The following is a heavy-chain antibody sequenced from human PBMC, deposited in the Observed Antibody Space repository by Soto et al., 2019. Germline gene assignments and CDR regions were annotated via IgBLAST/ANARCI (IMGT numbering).Heavy chain of an antibody. CDR1: GGSISSGGYY. V-gene: IGHV4-31*03. Sequence: SETLSLTCTVSGGSISSGGYYWSWIRQHPGKGLEWIGYIYYSGSTYYNPSLKSRVTISVDTSKNQFSLKLSSVTAADTAVYYCATSLSYYYDSSGPIDAFDIWGQGTMVTVSS. J-gene: IGHJ3*02. CDR2: IYYSGST. D-gene: IGHD3-22*01. CDR3: ATSLSYYYDSSGPIDAFDI.